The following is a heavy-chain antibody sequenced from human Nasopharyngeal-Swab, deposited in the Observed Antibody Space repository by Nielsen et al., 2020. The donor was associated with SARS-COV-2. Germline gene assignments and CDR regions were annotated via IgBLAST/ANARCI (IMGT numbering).Heavy chain of an antibody. Sequence: ASVKVSCKASGYTFTSYYMHWVRQPPAQGLEWMGIINPSGGSTSYAQKFQGRVTMTRDTSTSTVYMELSSLRSEDTAVYYCARDSRNVFGVVILRYYGMDVWGQGTTVTVSS. J-gene: IGHJ6*02. CDR3: ARDSRNVFGVVILRYYGMDV. V-gene: IGHV1-46*01. D-gene: IGHD3-3*01. CDR1: GYTFTSYY. CDR2: INPSGGST.